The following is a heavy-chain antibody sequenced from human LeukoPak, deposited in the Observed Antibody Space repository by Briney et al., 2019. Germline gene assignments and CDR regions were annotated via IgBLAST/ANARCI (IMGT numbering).Heavy chain of an antibody. V-gene: IGHV4-39*07. CDR2: IYYSGST. CDR1: GGSISSSSYY. Sequence: SETLSLTCTVSGGSISSSSYYWGWIRQPPGKGLEWIGSIYYSGSTYYNPSLKSRVTISVDTSKNQFSLKLSSVTAADTAVYFCAGGGWSFDAFDFWGQGTMVTVSS. D-gene: IGHD6-19*01. CDR3: AGGGWSFDAFDF. J-gene: IGHJ3*01.